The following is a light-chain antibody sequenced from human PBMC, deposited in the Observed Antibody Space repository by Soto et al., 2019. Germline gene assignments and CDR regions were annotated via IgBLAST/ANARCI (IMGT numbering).Light chain of an antibody. V-gene: IGKV1-39*01. Sequence: DIQMTQSPSSLSASVGDRVTITCRASQSISSYLNWYQQKQGKAPKLLIYAASSLQSGVPSRFSGSGSGTDFTITISRLQPEDFATYYCQQSYSTWTFGQGTKVEIK. J-gene: IGKJ1*01. CDR1: QSISSY. CDR2: AAS. CDR3: QQSYSTWT.